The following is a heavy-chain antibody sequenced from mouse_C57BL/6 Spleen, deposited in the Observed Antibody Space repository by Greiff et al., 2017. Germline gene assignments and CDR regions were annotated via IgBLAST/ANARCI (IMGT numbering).Heavy chain of an antibody. CDR3: TRGDYNYFDY. CDR2: IDPSDSYT. D-gene: IGHD2-4*01. V-gene: IGHV1-50*01. J-gene: IGHJ2*01. CDR1: GYTFTSYW. Sequence: QVQLQQPGAELVKPGASVKLSCKASGYTFTSYWMQWVKQRPGQGLEWIGEIDPSDSYTNYNQKFKGKATLTVDTSSSTAYKQLSSLTSEDSAVYYCTRGDYNYFDYWGQGTTLTVSA.